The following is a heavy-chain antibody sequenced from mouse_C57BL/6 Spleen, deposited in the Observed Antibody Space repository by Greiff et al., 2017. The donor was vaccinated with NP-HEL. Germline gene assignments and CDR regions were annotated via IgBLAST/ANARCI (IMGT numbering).Heavy chain of an antibody. D-gene: IGHD1-1*01. CDR3: ARSSPLRSYWYFDV. J-gene: IGHJ1*03. V-gene: IGHV1-39*01. Sequence: EVQLQQSGPELVKPGASVKISCKASGYSFTDYNMNWVKQSNGKGLEWIGVINPNYGTTSYNQKFKGKATLTVDQSSSPAYMQLNSLTSEDSAVYYCARSSPLRSYWYFDVWGTGTTVTVSS. CDR1: GYSFTDYN. CDR2: INPNYGTT.